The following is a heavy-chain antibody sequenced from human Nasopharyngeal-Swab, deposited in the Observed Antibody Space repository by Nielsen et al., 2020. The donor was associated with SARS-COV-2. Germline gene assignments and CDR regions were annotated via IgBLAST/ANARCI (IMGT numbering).Heavy chain of an antibody. D-gene: IGHD3-3*01. CDR2: ISGSGGST. CDR3: AKGQGLRFCGVVSRFDY. V-gene: IGHV3-23*01. Sequence: ESLKISCAASGFTFSSYAMSWVRQAPGKGLEWVSAISGSGGSTYYADSVKGRFTISRDNSKNTLYLQMNSLRAEDTAVYYCAKGQGLRFCGVVSRFDYWGQGTLVTVSS. J-gene: IGHJ4*02. CDR1: GFTFSSYA.